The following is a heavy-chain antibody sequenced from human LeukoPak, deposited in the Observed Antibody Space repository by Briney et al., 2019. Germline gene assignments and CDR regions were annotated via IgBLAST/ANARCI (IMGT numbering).Heavy chain of an antibody. Sequence: GGSLRLSCAASGFTFSSYGMHWVRQAPGKGLEWVAVISFDGKTQYYIDSVKGRFTTSRDNSKNTLYLQMNSLRAEDTAVYYCAKEMSSSNIDHCGQGTLVTVSS. CDR1: GFTFSSYG. V-gene: IGHV3-30*18. CDR3: AKEMSSSNIDH. CDR2: ISFDGKTQ. J-gene: IGHJ4*02. D-gene: IGHD2-2*01.